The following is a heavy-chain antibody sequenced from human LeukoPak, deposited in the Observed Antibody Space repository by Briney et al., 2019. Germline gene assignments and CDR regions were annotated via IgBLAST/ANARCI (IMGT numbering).Heavy chain of an antibody. Sequence: PGGSLRLSCADSGFTFSGQWMNWVRQAPGKGLEWVANIKEDGSEKNYVDSVKGRFTISRDNAKSSLYLQMNSLRVEGTAVYYCARYELLTRHYNGFDIWGQGTTVTVSS. CDR2: IKEDGSEK. CDR1: GFTFSGQW. CDR3: ARYELLTRHYNGFDI. V-gene: IGHV3-7*01. J-gene: IGHJ3*02. D-gene: IGHD3-9*01.